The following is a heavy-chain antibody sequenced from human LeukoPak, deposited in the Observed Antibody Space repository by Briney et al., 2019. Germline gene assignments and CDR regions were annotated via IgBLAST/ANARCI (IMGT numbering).Heavy chain of an antibody. CDR3: ASLSSMAMVTVFDY. CDR1: GGSISSGGYY. Sequence: SQTLSLTCTVSGGSISSGGYYWSWIRQHPGKGLEWIGYIYYSGSTYYNPSLKSRVTISVDTSKNQFSLKLSSVTAADTAVYYCASLSSMAMVTVFDYWGQGTLVTVSS. J-gene: IGHJ4*02. CDR2: IYYSGST. V-gene: IGHV4-31*03. D-gene: IGHD5-18*01.